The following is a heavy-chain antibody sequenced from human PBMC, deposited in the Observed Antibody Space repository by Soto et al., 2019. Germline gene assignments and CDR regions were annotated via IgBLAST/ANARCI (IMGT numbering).Heavy chain of an antibody. J-gene: IGHJ3*02. D-gene: IGHD6-19*01. CDR1: GGSFSGYY. V-gene: IGHV4-34*01. Sequence: QVQVQQWGAGLLKSSETLSLTCAVYGGSFSGYYWSWIRQSPGKGLEWIGEVNPTGSTKYNPSLKSRVPISVDTSTNQFSLNLNSVTAADSALYYCARSREQWLVAAFDIWGQGTMVTVSS. CDR3: ARSREQWLVAAFDI. CDR2: VNPTGST.